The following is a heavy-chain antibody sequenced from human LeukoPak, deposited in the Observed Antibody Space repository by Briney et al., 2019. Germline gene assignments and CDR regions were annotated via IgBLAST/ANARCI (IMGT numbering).Heavy chain of an antibody. J-gene: IGHJ4*02. CDR2: INHSGST. Sequence: ETLSLTCAVXGGSFSGYYWSWIRQPPGKGLEWIGEINHSGSTNYNPSLKSRVTISVDKSKNQFSLKLSSVTAADTAVYYCARAARGYDFWSGYHFDYWGQGTLVTVSS. CDR1: GGSFSGYY. V-gene: IGHV4-34*01. D-gene: IGHD3-3*01. CDR3: ARAARGYDFWSGYHFDY.